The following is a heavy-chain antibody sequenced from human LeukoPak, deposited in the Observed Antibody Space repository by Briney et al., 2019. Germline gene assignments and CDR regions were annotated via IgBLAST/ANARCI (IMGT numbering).Heavy chain of an antibody. J-gene: IGHJ4*02. V-gene: IGHV1-18*01. D-gene: IGHD5-12*01. Sequence: GASVKVSCKASGYTFTSYGISWVRQAPGQGLEWMGWISAYNGNTNYAQKLQGRVTMTTDTSTSTAYMELRSLRSDDTAVYYCARDSSGYSGYDYVMQPPDYWGQGTLVTVSS. CDR1: GYTFTSYG. CDR3: ARDSSGYSGYDYVMQPPDY. CDR2: ISAYNGNT.